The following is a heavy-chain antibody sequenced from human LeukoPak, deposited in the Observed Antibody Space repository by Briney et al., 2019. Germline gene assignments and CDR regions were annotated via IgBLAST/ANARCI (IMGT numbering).Heavy chain of an antibody. CDR3: ARGVEYSSSSGLGY. CDR2: IYYSGST. CDR1: GGSISSYY. J-gene: IGHJ4*02. D-gene: IGHD6-6*01. V-gene: IGHV4-59*01. Sequence: PSETLSLTCTVSGGSISSYYWSWIRQPPGKGLEWIGYIYYSGSTNYNPSLKSRVTISVDTSKNQFSLKLGSVTAADTALYYCARGVEYSSSSGLGYWGQRTLVTVSS.